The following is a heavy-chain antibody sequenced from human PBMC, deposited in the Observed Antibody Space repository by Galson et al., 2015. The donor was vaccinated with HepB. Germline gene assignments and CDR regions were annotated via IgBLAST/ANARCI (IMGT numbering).Heavy chain of an antibody. J-gene: IGHJ5*02. CDR1: AGTFSNYI. Sequence: VKVACKASAGTFSNYIISWVRQAPVQRLERMVGIHPMFGTTTYAQKFQGSVTINSGESTRKAYMGLSSLKSEDTAMYYCARDLAGAGPGWFDPWGQGTLVIVS. CDR3: ARDLAGAGPGWFDP. D-gene: IGHD6-13*01. CDR2: IHPMFGTT. V-gene: IGHV1-69*13.